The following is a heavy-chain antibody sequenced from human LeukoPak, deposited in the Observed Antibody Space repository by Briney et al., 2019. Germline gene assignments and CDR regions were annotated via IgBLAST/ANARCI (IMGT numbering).Heavy chain of an antibody. Sequence: ASVKVSCKASGYSFTSHDINWVRQATGQGLEWMGWMNPNSGNTGYAQKFQDRVTMTRNTSISTAYLELSSLGSEDKAMYYCASALKRGSAGTLIDHWGQGTLVTVSS. V-gene: IGHV1-8*01. CDR3: ASALKRGSAGTLIDH. J-gene: IGHJ4*02. CDR2: MNPNSGNT. CDR1: GYSFTSHD. D-gene: IGHD6-13*01.